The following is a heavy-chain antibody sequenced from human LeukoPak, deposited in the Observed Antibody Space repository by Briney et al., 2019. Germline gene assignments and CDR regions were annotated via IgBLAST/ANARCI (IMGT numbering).Heavy chain of an antibody. V-gene: IGHV3-7*01. CDR3: AELGITMIGGV. Sequence: GGSLRLSCAASGFIFSSYWMSWVRQAPGKGLEWVANIKQDGSEKYYVDSVKGRFTISRDNGENSLYLQMNSLRAEDTAVYYCAELGITMIGGVWGKGTTVTISS. CDR2: IKQDGSEK. CDR1: GFIFSSYW. D-gene: IGHD3-10*02. J-gene: IGHJ6*04.